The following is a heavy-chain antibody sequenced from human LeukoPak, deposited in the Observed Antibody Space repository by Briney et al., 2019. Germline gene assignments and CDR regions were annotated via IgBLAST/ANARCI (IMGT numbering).Heavy chain of an antibody. CDR1: GGSISSYY. J-gene: IGHJ5*02. Sequence: SQTLSLTCSVSGGSISSYYRSWIRQPAGQGLEWIGRIYSSGTITYNPSLQSRVTMSVDTSKNEFSLKMSSVTAAHTAVYYCTRESGTTGEVKFDPWGQGTLVAVSS. CDR3: TRESGTTGEVKFDP. D-gene: IGHD4-17*01. CDR2: IYSSGTI. V-gene: IGHV4-4*07.